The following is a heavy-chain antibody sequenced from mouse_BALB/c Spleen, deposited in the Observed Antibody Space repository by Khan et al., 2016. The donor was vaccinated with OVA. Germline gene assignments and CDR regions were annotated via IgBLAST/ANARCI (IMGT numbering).Heavy chain of an antibody. J-gene: IGHJ2*01. D-gene: IGHD2-14*01. CDR2: IYPGNGYT. CDR1: GFTFTSYG. Sequence: VQLKQSGAELGRPGSSVKLSCKTSGFTFTSYGIKWVKQRPGQGLEWIGYIYPGNGYTVYNEKFQGKATLTSDTSASTADMQFRSLTSEDSAIYFCAAAYYRNYFDYWGQGTTLTVSS. CDR3: AAAYYRNYFDY. V-gene: IGHV1S134*01.